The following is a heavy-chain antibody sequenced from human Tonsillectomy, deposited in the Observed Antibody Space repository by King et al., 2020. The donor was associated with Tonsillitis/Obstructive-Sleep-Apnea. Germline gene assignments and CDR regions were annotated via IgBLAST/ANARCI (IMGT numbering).Heavy chain of an antibody. D-gene: IGHD5-12*01. CDR3: ARGSRLVATMMTYYYYMDV. Sequence: QLVQSGGGLVQPGGSLRLSCAASGFTVSSNYMSWVRQAPGKGLEWVSVIYSGGSTTYYADSVKGRFTISRDNSKNTLYLQMNSLRAEDTAVYYCARGSRLVATMMTYYYYMDVWGKGTTVTVSS. CDR2: IYSGGSTT. CDR1: GFTVSSNY. V-gene: IGHV3-66*01. J-gene: IGHJ6*03.